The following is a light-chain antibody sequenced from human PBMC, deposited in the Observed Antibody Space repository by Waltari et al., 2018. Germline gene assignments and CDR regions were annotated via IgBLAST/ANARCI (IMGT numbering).Light chain of an antibody. CDR3: QQRSNLLT. CDR1: QSVNNF. J-gene: IGKJ4*01. CDR2: DAS. Sequence: EVVLTQTPATLSLSPGERATLSGRASQSVNNFVGWYQQKSGQAPRLLIYDASNRAAGIPARFSGSGSGTEFTLTITSLEPEDFAIYYCQQRSNLLTFGGGTKVEIK. V-gene: IGKV3-11*01.